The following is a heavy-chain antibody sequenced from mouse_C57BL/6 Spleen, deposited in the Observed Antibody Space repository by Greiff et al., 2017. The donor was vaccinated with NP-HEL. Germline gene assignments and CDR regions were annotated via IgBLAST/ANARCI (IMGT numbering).Heavy chain of an antibody. D-gene: IGHD6-1*01. Sequence: QVQLQQPGTELVKPGASVKLSCKASGYTFTSYWMPWVKQRPGQGLEWIGNINPSNGGTNYNEKFKSKATLTVDKSSSTAYMQLSSLTSEDSAVYYWATTGNYYAKYYWGQGTSVTVSS. V-gene: IGHV1-53*01. CDR1: GYTFTSYW. CDR2: INPSNGGT. CDR3: ATTGNYYAKYY. J-gene: IGHJ4*01.